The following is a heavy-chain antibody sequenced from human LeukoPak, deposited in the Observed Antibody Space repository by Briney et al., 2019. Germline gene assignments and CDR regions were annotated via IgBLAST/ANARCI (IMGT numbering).Heavy chain of an antibody. D-gene: IGHD3-10*01. J-gene: IGHJ4*02. V-gene: IGHV4-39*07. CDR2: IYYSGST. Sequence: SETLSLTCTVSGGSISSSSYYWGWIRQPPGKGLEWIGSIYYSGSTYYNPSLKSRVTISVDTSKNQFSLKLSSVTAADTAVYYCARGGSMVRGVVLGYWGQGTLVTVSS. CDR1: GGSISSSSYY. CDR3: ARGGSMVRGVVLGY.